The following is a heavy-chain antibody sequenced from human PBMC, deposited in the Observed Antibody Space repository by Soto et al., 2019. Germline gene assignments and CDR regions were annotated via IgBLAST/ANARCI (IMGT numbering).Heavy chain of an antibody. J-gene: IGHJ6*02. V-gene: IGHV3-21*01. CDR3: ARGIEWLVGGMDV. Sequence: EVQLVEPGGGLVKPGGSLRLSCAASGFTFTSHTINWVRQAPGKGLEWVSSVSSSSTYIYYADSVKGRFTISRDNAKNSVYLEMSSLSAEDTAVYYCARGIEWLVGGMDVWGQGTTVTVSS. CDR2: VSSSSTYI. D-gene: IGHD3-3*01. CDR1: GFTFTSHT.